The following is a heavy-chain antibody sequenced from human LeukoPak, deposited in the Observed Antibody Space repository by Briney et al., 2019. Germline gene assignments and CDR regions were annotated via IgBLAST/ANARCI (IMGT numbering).Heavy chain of an antibody. Sequence: GGSLRLSCAASGFTFSSYSMNWVRQAPGKGLEWVSSISSSSSYIYYADSVKGRFTVSRDNAKNSLYLQMNSLRAEDTALYYCAKDHGSGLIDYWGQGTLVTVSS. D-gene: IGHD3-10*01. CDR3: AKDHGSGLIDY. CDR2: ISSSSSYI. V-gene: IGHV3-21*04. CDR1: GFTFSSYS. J-gene: IGHJ4*02.